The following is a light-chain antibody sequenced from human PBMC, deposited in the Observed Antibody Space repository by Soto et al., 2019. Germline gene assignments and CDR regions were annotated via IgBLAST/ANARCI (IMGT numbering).Light chain of an antibody. J-gene: IGKJ5*01. V-gene: IGKV1-5*01. CDR1: QSVRSW. CDR2: DAS. Sequence: DIQMTQSPSTLSASVGDRVTITCRASQSVRSWLAWYQQKPGRAPKFLIYDASALPRGVPSRFSGSGSGTEFTLTISSLQPDDFATYFCQQYNSYPITFGQGTRLEIK. CDR3: QQYNSYPIT.